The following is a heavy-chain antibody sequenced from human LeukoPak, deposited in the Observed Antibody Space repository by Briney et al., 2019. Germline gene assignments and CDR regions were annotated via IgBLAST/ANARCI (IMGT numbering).Heavy chain of an antibody. D-gene: IGHD3-22*01. CDR2: ISGSGGST. Sequence: PGGSLRLSCAAPGFTFSSYAMSWVRQAPGKGLEWVSAISGSGGSTYYADSVKGRFTISRDNSKNTLYLQMNSLRAEDTAVYYCARDHHRRLYDSQARDTFDIWGQGTMVTVSS. J-gene: IGHJ3*02. CDR1: GFTFSSYA. V-gene: IGHV3-23*01. CDR3: ARDHHRRLYDSQARDTFDI.